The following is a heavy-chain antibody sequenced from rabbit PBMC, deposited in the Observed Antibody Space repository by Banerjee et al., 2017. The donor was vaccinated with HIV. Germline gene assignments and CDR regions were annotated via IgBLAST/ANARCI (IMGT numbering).Heavy chain of an antibody. D-gene: IGHD7-1*01. Sequence: QSLEESGGDLVKPGASLTLTCTASGFSFSSSYYMCWVRQAPGKGLEWIACIGTSSGISYYASWAKGRFTISQTSSTTVTLQMTSLTAADTATYFCARGIESYAGYGLGLWGPGTLVTVS. CDR1: GFSFSSSYY. CDR2: IGTSSGIS. V-gene: IGHV1S40*01. J-gene: IGHJ4*01. CDR3: ARGIESYAGYGLGL.